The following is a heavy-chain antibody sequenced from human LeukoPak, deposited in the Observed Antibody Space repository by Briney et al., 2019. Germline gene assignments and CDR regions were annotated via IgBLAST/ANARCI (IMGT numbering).Heavy chain of an antibody. Sequence: GGSLRLSCAASGFTFSSYAMHWVRQAPGKGLEWVAVISYDGSNKYYADSVKGRFTISRDNAKNSLYLQMNSLRAEDTAVYYCARDLRVRGVILLFDYWGQGTLVTVSS. CDR3: ARDLRVRGVILLFDY. V-gene: IGHV3-30*04. CDR1: GFTFSSYA. D-gene: IGHD3-10*01. J-gene: IGHJ4*02. CDR2: ISYDGSNK.